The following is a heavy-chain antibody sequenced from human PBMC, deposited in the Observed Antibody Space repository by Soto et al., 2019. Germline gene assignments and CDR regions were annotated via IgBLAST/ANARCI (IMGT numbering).Heavy chain of an antibody. J-gene: IGHJ5*01. Sequence: SENLSLTCTVSGDTSTSYYWGWIRQAPGKGLEWIGHIHNSGTSTHNPSLNGRVTISIDMSKKQFSLKLTSLTSADTAVYYCARDFYDSVGYTWFDSWSQGTLVTVSS. CDR1: GDTSTSYY. CDR2: IHNSGTS. CDR3: ARDFYDSVGYTWFDS. V-gene: IGHV4-59*01. D-gene: IGHD3-22*01.